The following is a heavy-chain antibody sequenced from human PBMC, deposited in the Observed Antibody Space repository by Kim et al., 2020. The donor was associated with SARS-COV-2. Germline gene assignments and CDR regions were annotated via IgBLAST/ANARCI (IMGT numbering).Heavy chain of an antibody. D-gene: IGHD3-16*01. J-gene: IGHJ4*02. Sequence: SETLSLTCNVSGVSIRRYYSSWIRQPPGKGLEWIGSFYYSGGTNYLPSFKSRVTISVVTSTNQFSLKLSSVTAADTAVYSCARHDDYADPFDNWGQGILV. CDR1: GVSIRRYY. CDR2: FYYSGGT. V-gene: IGHV4-59*08. CDR3: ARHDDYADPFDN.